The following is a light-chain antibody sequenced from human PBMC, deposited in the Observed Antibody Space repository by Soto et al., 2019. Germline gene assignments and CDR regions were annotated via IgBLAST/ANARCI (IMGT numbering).Light chain of an antibody. CDR2: WAY. Sequence: DIVMTQSPDSLAMSLGERATINCKSSQSVLYTLNKRNYLSWYQQKPGQPPKLLIYWAYTRDSGVPDRFSGSGSGPEFTLTISSLQAEDAAVYYCQQYYTTPTITFGQGTRLEIK. CDR1: QSVLYTLNKRNY. J-gene: IGKJ5*01. V-gene: IGKV4-1*01. CDR3: QQYYTTPTIT.